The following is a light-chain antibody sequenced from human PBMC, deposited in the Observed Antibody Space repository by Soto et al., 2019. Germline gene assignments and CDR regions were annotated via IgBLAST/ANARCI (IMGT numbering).Light chain of an antibody. CDR3: GSYTSSRTLYV. CDR2: DVS. CDR1: SSDLGGLIY. Sequence: QSALTQPASVSGSPGQSITISCTGTSSDLGGLIYVSWYQQHPGKAPKLMIYDVSQRPSGVSNRFSGSKSGYTASLTISGLQAEDEADYYCGSYTSSRTLYVFGTGTKVTVL. V-gene: IGLV2-14*01. J-gene: IGLJ1*01.